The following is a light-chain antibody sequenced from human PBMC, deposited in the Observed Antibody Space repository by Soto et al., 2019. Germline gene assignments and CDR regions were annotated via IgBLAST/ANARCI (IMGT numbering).Light chain of an antibody. J-gene: IGKJ1*01. CDR2: DAA. Sequence: EIVLTQSPATLSLSPGERATLSCRASQSVYSLLAWYQQKPGQAPRLLIYDAANRATGIPARFSGSGYGTDFTLTISSLEPEDFAVYYCHQRANLWTFGQGTRVQIK. CDR3: HQRANLWT. CDR1: QSVYSL. V-gene: IGKV3-11*01.